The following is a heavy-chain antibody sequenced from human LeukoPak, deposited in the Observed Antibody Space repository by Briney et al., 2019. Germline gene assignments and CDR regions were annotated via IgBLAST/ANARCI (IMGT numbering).Heavy chain of an antibody. J-gene: IGHJ3*01. D-gene: IGHD2-8*02. CDR3: ARSLLWPTGTFDV. V-gene: IGHV4-61*01. CDR2: IHYTGST. Sequence: PSETLSLTCTVSGGSVSSGSYHWSWIRQPPGKGLEWIGYIHYTGSTNYNPSLKSRVTISVDTSKNQFSLKLSSVTAADTAVYYCARSLLWPTGTFDVWGQGTMVTV. CDR1: GGSVSSGSYH.